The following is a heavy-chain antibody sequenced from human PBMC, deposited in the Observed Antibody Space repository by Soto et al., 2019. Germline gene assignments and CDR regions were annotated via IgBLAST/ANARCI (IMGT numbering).Heavy chain of an antibody. Sequence: SETLSLTCTVSGGSISSSNYYWGWIRQPPGKGLEWIGSIYYSGSTAYNSSLKSRVTMSVDTSKNQLSLRLSSVTAADTAVYYCASPTLGAFDIWGQGTMVTVSS. CDR3: ASPTLGAFDI. V-gene: IGHV4-39*01. D-gene: IGHD3-16*01. CDR1: GGSISSSNYY. CDR2: IYYSGST. J-gene: IGHJ3*02.